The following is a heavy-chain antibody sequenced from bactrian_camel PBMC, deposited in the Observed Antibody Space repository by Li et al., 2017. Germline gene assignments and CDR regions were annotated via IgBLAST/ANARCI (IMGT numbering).Heavy chain of an antibody. CDR1: GFTYGSAC. J-gene: IGHJ4*01. V-gene: IGHV3S53*01. CDR3: AADPSCGVVGPMKYGY. CDR2: YTGGGIP. Sequence: HVQLVESGGGTVQAGGSLRLTCVVSGFTYGSACMGWFRQTPGKEREGVARYTGGGIPKYTDSVKGRFTISQDFDKNTVDLQMNNLTPEDTAMYYCAADPSCGVVGPMKYGYWGQGTQVTVS. D-gene: IGHD1*01.